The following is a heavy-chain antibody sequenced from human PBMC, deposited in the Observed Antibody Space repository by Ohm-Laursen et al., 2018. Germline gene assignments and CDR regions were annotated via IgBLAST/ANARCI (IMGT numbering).Heavy chain of an antibody. J-gene: IGHJ4*02. CDR1: GFTFSSYS. Sequence: SLRLSCSASGFTFSSYSMNWVRQAPGKGLEWVSYISSSSSTIYYADSVKGRFTISRDNAKNSLYLQMNSLRAEDTAVYYCARVGYYDSSGYSIPTVFDYWGQGTLVTVSS. CDR3: ARVGYYDSSGYSIPTVFDY. CDR2: ISSSSSTI. D-gene: IGHD3-22*01. V-gene: IGHV3-48*01.